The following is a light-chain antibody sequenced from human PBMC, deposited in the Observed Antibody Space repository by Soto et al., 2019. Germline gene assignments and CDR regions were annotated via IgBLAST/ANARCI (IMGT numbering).Light chain of an antibody. CDR2: EVS. CDR3: ASYTRSNTGV. Sequence: QSVLTQPASVSGSPGQSITISCTGTSSDVGGYNYVSRYQQHPGKAPKVMIYEVSNRPSGVSDRFSGSKSGNTASLTISGLQAEDEADYYCASYTRSNTGVFGGGTNVTVL. CDR1: SSDVGGYNY. V-gene: IGLV2-14*01. J-gene: IGLJ3*02.